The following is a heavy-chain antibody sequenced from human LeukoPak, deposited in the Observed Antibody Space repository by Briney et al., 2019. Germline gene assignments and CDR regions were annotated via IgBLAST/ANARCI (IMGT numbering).Heavy chain of an antibody. CDR1: GFTFSSYW. CDR2: INSDGSST. D-gene: IGHD3-16*01. Sequence: PGGSLRLSCAASGFTFSSYWMHWVRQAPGKGLVWVSRINSDGSSTSYADSVKGRFTISRDNAKNTVYLQMNSLRAEDTAVYYCATERAGERPRPLLSYYYMDVWGKGTTVTISS. CDR3: ATERAGERPRPLLSYYYMDV. J-gene: IGHJ6*03. V-gene: IGHV3-74*01.